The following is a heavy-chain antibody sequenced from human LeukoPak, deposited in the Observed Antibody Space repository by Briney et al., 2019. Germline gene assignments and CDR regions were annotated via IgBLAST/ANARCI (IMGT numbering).Heavy chain of an antibody. J-gene: IGHJ4*02. CDR1: GGSFSGYY. V-gene: IGHV4-34*01. D-gene: IGHD3-16*01. CDR3: ARASYDYVWGSYRPFYFDY. Sequence: SETLSLTCAVCGGSFSGYYWSWIRQPPGKGLEWIGEINHSGSTNYNPSLKSRVTISVDTSKNQFSLKLSSVTAADTAVYYCARASYDYVWGSYRPFYFDYWGQGTLVTVSS. CDR2: INHSGST.